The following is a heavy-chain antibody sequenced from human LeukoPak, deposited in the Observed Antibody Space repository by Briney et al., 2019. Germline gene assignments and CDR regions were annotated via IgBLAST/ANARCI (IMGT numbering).Heavy chain of an antibody. Sequence: RGSLRLSCAASGFTFSNAWMNWVRQAPGKGLEWVGRIKSKTDGGTTDYAAPVKGRFTISRDDSKNTLYLQMNSLKTEDTAVYYYTTVYSSGWYYYYFDYWGQGTLVTVSS. J-gene: IGHJ4*02. CDR1: GFTFSNAW. CDR3: TTVYSSGWYYYYFDY. D-gene: IGHD6-19*01. CDR2: IKSKTDGGTT. V-gene: IGHV3-15*01.